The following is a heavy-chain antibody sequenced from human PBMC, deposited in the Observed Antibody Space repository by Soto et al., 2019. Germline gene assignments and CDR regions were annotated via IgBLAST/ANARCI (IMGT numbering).Heavy chain of an antibody. V-gene: IGHV1-46*01. CDR3: ARAVYCSGGTCFHGNCDY. J-gene: IGHJ4*02. Sequence: QVQLVQSGAEVKRHGASVKVSCKASGYTFTTYYKHWVRQAPGQGLEWLGIINPNGGSTTYAQKFQGRVTMTRDTSTSTVYLELSSLRSEDTAVYYCARAVYCSGGTCFHGNCDYWGQGTLVTVSA. D-gene: IGHD2-15*01. CDR2: INPNGGST. CDR1: GYTFTTYY.